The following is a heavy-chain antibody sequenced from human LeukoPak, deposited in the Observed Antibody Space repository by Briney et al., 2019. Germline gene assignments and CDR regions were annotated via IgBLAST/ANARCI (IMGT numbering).Heavy chain of an antibody. J-gene: IGHJ4*02. CDR2: ISWSSGSI. Sequence: GGSLRLSCAASGFTFDDYAMHWVRHAPGKGLEWVSGISWSSGSIGYADSVKGRFTISRDNAKNSLYLQMNSLRAEDTALYYCAKDFRIAAAGEIDYWGQGTLVTVSS. D-gene: IGHD6-13*01. CDR3: AKDFRIAAAGEIDY. CDR1: GFTFDDYA. V-gene: IGHV3-9*01.